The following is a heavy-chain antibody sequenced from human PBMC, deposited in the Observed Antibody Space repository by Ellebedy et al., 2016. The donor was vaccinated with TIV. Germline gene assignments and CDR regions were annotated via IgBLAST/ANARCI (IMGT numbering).Heavy chain of an antibody. CDR2: INPSGGST. CDR3: ARAPGGVPAAFPDDDDDY. D-gene: IGHD2-2*01. CDR1: GYTFTGYY. Sequence: ASAKVSCXASGYTFTGYYMHWVRQAPGQGLEWMGIINPSGGSTSYAQKFQGRVTMTRDTSTSTVYMELSSLRSEDTAVYYCARAPGGVPAAFPDDDDDYWGQGTLVTVSS. J-gene: IGHJ4*02. V-gene: IGHV1-46*01.